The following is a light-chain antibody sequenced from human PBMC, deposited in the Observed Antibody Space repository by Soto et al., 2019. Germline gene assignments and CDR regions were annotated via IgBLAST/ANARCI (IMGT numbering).Light chain of an antibody. Sequence: EIVLTKSPGTLSLSPGERATLSCRASQTISSDYLAWYQQTPGQAPRLLISGASSRATGIPDRVSGGGSGTDFTLTISRLEPEDFAVYYCQQYGSSPYTFGQGTKLEIK. CDR1: QTISSDY. J-gene: IGKJ2*01. V-gene: IGKV3-20*01. CDR2: GAS. CDR3: QQYGSSPYT.